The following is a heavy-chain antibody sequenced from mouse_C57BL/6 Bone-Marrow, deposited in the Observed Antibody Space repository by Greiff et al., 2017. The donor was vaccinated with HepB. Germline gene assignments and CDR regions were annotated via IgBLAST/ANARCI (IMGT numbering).Heavy chain of an antibody. CDR2: INPYNGGT. J-gene: IGHJ4*01. D-gene: IGHD1-1*01. Sequence: VQLQQSGPVLVKPGASVKMSCKASGYTFTDYYMNWVKQSHGKSLEWIGVINPYNGGTSYNQKFKGKATLTVDKSSSTAYMELNSLTSEDSAVYYCARDLYYYGSSYRGYAMDYWGQGTSVTVSS. CDR1: GYTFTDYY. CDR3: ARDLYYYGSSYRGYAMDY. V-gene: IGHV1-19*01.